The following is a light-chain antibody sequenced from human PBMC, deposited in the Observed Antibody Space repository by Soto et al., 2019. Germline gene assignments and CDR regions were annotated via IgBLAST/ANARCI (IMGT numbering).Light chain of an antibody. J-gene: IGKJ1*01. Sequence: EIVMTQSPATLSVSPGERVTLSCRASQSVSSNLAWYQQKVGQAPRLLIYGASTRATGIPARFSGSGSGTEFALTISSLQPDDFATYYCQYYNTFSGTFGQGTKVDIK. CDR1: QSVSSN. V-gene: IGKV3-15*01. CDR3: QYYNTFSGT. CDR2: GAS.